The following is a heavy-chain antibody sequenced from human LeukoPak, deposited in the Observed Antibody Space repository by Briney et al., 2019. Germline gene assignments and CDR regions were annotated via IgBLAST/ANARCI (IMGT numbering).Heavy chain of an antibody. Sequence: ASVKVSCKASGYTFTGYYMHWVRQAPGQGLEWMGRINPNSGGTNYAQKFQGRVTMTRDTSISTAYMELSRLRSDDTAVYYCARDYKTPNYYGSGSYGYWRQGTLVTVSS. CDR3: ARDYKTPNYYGSGSYGY. CDR1: GYTFTGYY. CDR2: INPNSGGT. V-gene: IGHV1-2*06. D-gene: IGHD3-10*01. J-gene: IGHJ4*02.